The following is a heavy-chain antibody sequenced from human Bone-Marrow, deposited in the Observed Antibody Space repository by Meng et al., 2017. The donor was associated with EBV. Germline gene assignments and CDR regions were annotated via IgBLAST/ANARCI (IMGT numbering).Heavy chain of an antibody. CDR3: ARMGY. CDR1: VYSFSSYA. J-gene: IGHJ4*02. CDR2: INPNSGNT. Sequence: VMLGQAGAERSQPAASVKVSGSTSVYSFSSYAGNWVRQVPVQEHGWIGWINPNSGNTGFAQKIQGRVSMTWDTYTSTAYMELRNLRSEDTAVYYCARMGYWGQGTLVTVSS. V-gene: IGHV1-8*01.